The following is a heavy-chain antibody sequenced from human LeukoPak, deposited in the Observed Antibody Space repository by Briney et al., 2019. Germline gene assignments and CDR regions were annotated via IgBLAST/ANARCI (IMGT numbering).Heavy chain of an antibody. CDR1: GFTFSSYS. Sequence: GGSLRLSCAASGFTFSSYSINWVRQAPGKGLEWVSSISSSSSYIYYADSVKGRFTISRDSAKNSLYLQMNSLRAEDTAVYYCARDQQQLQDFDYWGQGTLVTVSS. CDR2: ISSSSSYI. J-gene: IGHJ4*02. D-gene: IGHD6-13*01. CDR3: ARDQQQLQDFDY. V-gene: IGHV3-21*01.